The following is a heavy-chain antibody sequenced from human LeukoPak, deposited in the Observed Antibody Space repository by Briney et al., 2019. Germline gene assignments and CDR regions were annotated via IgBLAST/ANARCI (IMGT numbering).Heavy chain of an antibody. V-gene: IGHV1-8*03. Sequence: ASVKVSCKASGYTFTSYDINWVRQATGQGLEWMGWMNPNSGNTGYAQKFQGRVTITRNTSISTAYMELSSLRSDDTAVYYCGSSVAVHLIYYWGQGTLVTVSS. CDR2: MNPNSGNT. CDR3: GSSVAVHLIYY. J-gene: IGHJ4*02. D-gene: IGHD6-19*01. CDR1: GYTFTSYD.